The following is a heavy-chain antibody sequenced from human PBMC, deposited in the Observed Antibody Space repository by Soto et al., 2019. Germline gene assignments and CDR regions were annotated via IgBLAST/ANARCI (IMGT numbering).Heavy chain of an antibody. Sequence: HVQLVQSGAEVKKPGASVKVSCKASGYTFTSYDITWVRQATGQGLEWMGWMNPNSGNTGYAQKFQGRVTMTRNTSRSKAYMELRSLRSEDTALYYCGRGQVVVVPAALLRVSYGMYVWGQGTTVTVSS. CDR1: GYTFTSYD. D-gene: IGHD2-2*01. J-gene: IGHJ6*02. CDR2: MNPNSGNT. V-gene: IGHV1-8*01. CDR3: GRGQVVVVPAALLRVSYGMYV.